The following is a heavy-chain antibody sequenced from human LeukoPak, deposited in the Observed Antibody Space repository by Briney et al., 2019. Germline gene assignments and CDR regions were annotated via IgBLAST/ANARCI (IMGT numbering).Heavy chain of an antibody. V-gene: IGHV3-66*04. CDR2: IYSGGST. D-gene: IGHD3-10*01. J-gene: IGHJ4*02. Sequence: GGSLRLSCAASGFTVSSNYMSWVSQAPGKGLEWVSVIYSGGSTYYADSVKGRFTISRDNSKNTLYLQMNSLRAEDTAVYYCAKQLDYYGSGSYYPDYWGQGTLVTVSS. CDR3: AKQLDYYGSGSYYPDY. CDR1: GFTVSSNY.